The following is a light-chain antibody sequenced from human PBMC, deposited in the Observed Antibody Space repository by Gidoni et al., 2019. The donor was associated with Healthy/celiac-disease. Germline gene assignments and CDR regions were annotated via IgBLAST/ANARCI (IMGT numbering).Light chain of an antibody. V-gene: IGLV3-1*01. CDR3: QAWDSSTLV. Sequence: YELTQPPSVPVPPGQTASITCSGDKLGDKYACWYQQKPGQSPVLVIYQDSKRPSGIPERFSGSNSGNTATLTISGTQAMDEADYYCQAWDSSTLVFGGGTKLTVL. CDR2: QDS. J-gene: IGLJ2*01. CDR1: KLGDKY.